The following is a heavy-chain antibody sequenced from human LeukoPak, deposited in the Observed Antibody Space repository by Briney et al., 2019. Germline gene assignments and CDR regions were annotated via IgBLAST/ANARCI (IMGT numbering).Heavy chain of an antibody. CDR3: ARQYSSGRYESYYYYYMDV. Sequence: GESLKISCKGSGYSFTSYWIGWVRQMPGKGLEWMGIIYPGDSDTRYSPSFQGQVTISADKSISTAYLQWSSLKASDTAMYYCARQYSSGRYESYYYYYMDVWGKGTTVTVSS. D-gene: IGHD6-19*01. J-gene: IGHJ6*03. CDR1: GYSFTSYW. V-gene: IGHV5-51*01. CDR2: IYPGDSDT.